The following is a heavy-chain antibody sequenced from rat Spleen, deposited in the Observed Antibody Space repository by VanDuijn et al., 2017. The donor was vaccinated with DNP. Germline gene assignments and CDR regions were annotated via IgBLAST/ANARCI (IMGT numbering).Heavy chain of an antibody. CDR3: TRENYYSSDY. CDR1: GFTFNKYW. J-gene: IGHJ2*01. CDR2: ITNTGGST. V-gene: IGHV5-31*01. D-gene: IGHD1-1*01. Sequence: EVQLVESGGGLVQPGRSLKLSCVASGFTFNKYWMAWIRQAPGKGLEWVASITNTGGSTYYPDSAKGRFTISRDNAKSTLYLQMNSLRSEDTATYYCTRENYYSSDYWGQGVMVTVSS.